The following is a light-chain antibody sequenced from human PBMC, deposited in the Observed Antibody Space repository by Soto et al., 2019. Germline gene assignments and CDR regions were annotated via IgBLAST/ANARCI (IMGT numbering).Light chain of an antibody. V-gene: IGKV4-1*01. CDR2: WAS. CDR3: QRYYSTPWT. CDR1: QSVLYSSNNKNY. J-gene: IGKJ1*01. Sequence: DIVMTQSPDSLAVSLGERATINCKSSQSVLYSSNNKNYLAWYQQKPGQPPKLLIYWASTRQYGVPDRFSGSGSETDFTLTISILQAEDVSVYYCQRYYSTPWTHGQRTKVEIK.